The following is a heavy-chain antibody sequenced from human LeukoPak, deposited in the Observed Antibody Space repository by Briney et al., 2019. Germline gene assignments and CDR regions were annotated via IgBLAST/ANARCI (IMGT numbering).Heavy chain of an antibody. V-gene: IGHV3-48*03. CDR3: ARDYRFNVVVVAATRFDI. CDR2: ISSSGRRSGTTT. CDR1: GFTFSSYE. D-gene: IGHD2-15*01. J-gene: IGHJ3*02. Sequence: GGSLRLSCAASGFTFSSYEMNWVRQAPGKGLEGVSYISSSGRRSGTTTYYAGSVKGRFTISRDNAKNSLYLQMNSLRAEDTAVYYCARDYRFNVVVVAATRFDIWGQGTMVTVSS.